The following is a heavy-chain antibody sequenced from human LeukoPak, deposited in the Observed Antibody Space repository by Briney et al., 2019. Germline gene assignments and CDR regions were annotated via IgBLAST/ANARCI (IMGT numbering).Heavy chain of an antibody. CDR2: INHSGST. V-gene: IGHV4-34*01. CDR3: ARSLRYFVWFAGFAP. D-gene: IGHD3-9*01. Sequence: PSETLSLTCAVYSGSFSGYYWCWIRQPPGNGLEWMGEINHSGSTNYNPSLKSRVTISVDTSKNQFSLKLSSVTAADTAVYYCARSLRYFVWFAGFAPWGQRTLVTVSS. J-gene: IGHJ5*02. CDR1: SGSFSGYY.